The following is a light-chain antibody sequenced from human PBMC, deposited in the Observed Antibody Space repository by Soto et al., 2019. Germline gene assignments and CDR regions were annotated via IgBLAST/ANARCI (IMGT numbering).Light chain of an antibody. Sequence: QSVLTQPRSVSGSPGQPVTISCTGTSSDVGGYNYVSWYQQHPGKAPKVMIYDVSKRPSGGPDRFSGSKSGNTASLTISGLQAEDEADYYCCSYVGTNTSYVFGTGTKLTVL. CDR1: SSDVGGYNY. CDR3: CSYVGTNTSYV. CDR2: DVS. J-gene: IGLJ1*01. V-gene: IGLV2-11*01.